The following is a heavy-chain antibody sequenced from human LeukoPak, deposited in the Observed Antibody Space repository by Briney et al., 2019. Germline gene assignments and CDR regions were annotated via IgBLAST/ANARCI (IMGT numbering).Heavy chain of an antibody. CDR1: GYRFTLYW. CDR3: ARLTTPAGDGDWFDP. Sequence: GESLKISCKGSGYRFTLYWIGWVRQMPGKGLEWMGIIYPGDSETRYGPSFQGQVTISADKSSRPAYLQWSSLKASDTAIYYCARLTTPAGDGDWFDPWGQGTLVTVSS. D-gene: IGHD2-2*01. J-gene: IGHJ5*02. CDR2: IYPGDSET. V-gene: IGHV5-51*01.